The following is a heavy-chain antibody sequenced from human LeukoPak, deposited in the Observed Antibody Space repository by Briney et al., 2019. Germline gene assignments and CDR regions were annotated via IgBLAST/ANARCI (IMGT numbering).Heavy chain of an antibody. D-gene: IGHD3-10*01. CDR3: ARVYGSGSMGESDY. CDR2: IKQDGSEK. Sequence: GGSLRLSCAASGFTFSSYWMSWVRQAPGKGLEGVANIKQDGSEKYYVDSVKGRFTISRDNAKNSLYLQMNSLRAEDTAVYYCARVYGSGSMGESDYWGQGTLVTVSS. J-gene: IGHJ4*02. V-gene: IGHV3-7*01. CDR1: GFTFSSYW.